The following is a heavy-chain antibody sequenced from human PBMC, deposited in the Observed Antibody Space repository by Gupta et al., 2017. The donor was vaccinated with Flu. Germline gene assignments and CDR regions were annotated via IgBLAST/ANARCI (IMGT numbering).Heavy chain of an antibody. Sequence: GTGVYTYYTDSVKGRFTISRDNSKNTLYLQMNSLRVEDTAVYYCANGGRYCSSTSCSTFDNWGQGTLVTVSS. CDR2: GTGVYT. V-gene: IGHV3-23*01. D-gene: IGHD2-2*01. CDR3: ANGGRYCSSTSCSTFDN. J-gene: IGHJ4*02.